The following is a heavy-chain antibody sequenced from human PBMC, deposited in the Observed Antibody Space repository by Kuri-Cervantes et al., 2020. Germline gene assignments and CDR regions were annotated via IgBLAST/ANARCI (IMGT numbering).Heavy chain of an antibody. CDR1: GCTFSSYA. CDR3: ARDARYYGSGSYWFDP. J-gene: IGHJ5*01. Sequence: SVKVSCKASGCTFSSYAISWVRQAPGQGLDWMGWISAYNGNTNYAQKLQGRVTITTDTSTSTAYMELRGLRSDDTAVYYCARDARYYGSGSYWFDPWGQGTLVTVSS. D-gene: IGHD3-10*01. CDR2: ISAYNGNT. V-gene: IGHV1-18*01.